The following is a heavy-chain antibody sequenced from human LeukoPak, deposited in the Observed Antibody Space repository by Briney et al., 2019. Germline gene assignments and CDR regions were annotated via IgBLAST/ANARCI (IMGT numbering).Heavy chain of an antibody. V-gene: IGHV3-30*02. D-gene: IGHD2-15*01. CDR2: IWYDGSNK. CDR1: GFTFSSYG. Sequence: SGGSLRLSCAASGFTFSSYGMHWVRQAPGKGLEWVAFIWYDGSNKYYADSGKGGFTISRDNSKNTLYLQMNSLRAEDTAVYYCAKDEGRLGYCSGGSCYDPTHWGQGTLVTVSS. J-gene: IGHJ4*02. CDR3: AKDEGRLGYCSGGSCYDPTH.